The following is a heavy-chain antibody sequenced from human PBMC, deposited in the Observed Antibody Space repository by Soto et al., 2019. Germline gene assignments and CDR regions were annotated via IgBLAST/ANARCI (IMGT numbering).Heavy chain of an antibody. D-gene: IGHD3-22*01. V-gene: IGHV3-33*01. CDR2: IWYDGSNK. CDR3: ARSYYYDSSGPSY. CDR1: GFTFSSYG. J-gene: IGHJ4*02. Sequence: QVQLVESGGGVVQPGRSLRLSCAASGFTFSSYGMHWVRQAPGKGLEWVAVIWYDGSNKYYADSVKGRFTISRDNSKNTLYLQMNSLRAEDTAVYYCARSYYYDSSGPSYWGQGPLVTVSS.